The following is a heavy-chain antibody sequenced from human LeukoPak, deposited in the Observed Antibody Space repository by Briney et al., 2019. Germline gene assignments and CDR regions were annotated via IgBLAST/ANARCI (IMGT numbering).Heavy chain of an antibody. J-gene: IGHJ1*01. CDR1: GGSISNYY. Sequence: SETLSLTCTVSGGSISNYYWSWIRQPPGKGLEWIGYIYYSGSTNYNPSLKSRVTISVDTSKSQFSLKLTSVTAADTAVYYCARDHYYNSSGYTFRHWGQGTLVSVSS. V-gene: IGHV4-59*01. CDR2: IYYSGST. D-gene: IGHD3-22*01. CDR3: ARDHYYNSSGYTFRH.